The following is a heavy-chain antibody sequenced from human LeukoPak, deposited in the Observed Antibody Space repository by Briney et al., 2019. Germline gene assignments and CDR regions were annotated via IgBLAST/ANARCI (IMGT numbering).Heavy chain of an antibody. CDR2: IIGDGSTT. Sequence: PGGSLRLSCAASGFAFNKYWMHWVRQTPGKGLVWVSRIIGDGSTTSYADSVRGGFTISRDNAKNTLYLQMSSLRAEDTAVYYCATGNYYDSRGYYTFGHWGQGTLVTVSS. CDR1: GFAFNKYW. D-gene: IGHD3-22*01. CDR3: ATGNYYDSRGYYTFGH. V-gene: IGHV3-74*01. J-gene: IGHJ4*02.